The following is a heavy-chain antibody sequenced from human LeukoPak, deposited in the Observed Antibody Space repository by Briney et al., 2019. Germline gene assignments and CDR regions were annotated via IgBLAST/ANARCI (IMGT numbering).Heavy chain of an antibody. CDR3: ARDFDIVATFPFDY. V-gene: IGHV1-18*01. CDR2: ISAYNGNT. J-gene: IGHJ4*02. Sequence: ASVKVSCKASGYTFTSYGISWVRQAPGQGLEWIGWISAYNGNTNYAQKLQGRVTMTTDTSTSTAYMELRSLRSDDTAVYYCARDFDIVATFPFDYWGQGTLVTVSS. D-gene: IGHD5-12*01. CDR1: GYTFTSYG.